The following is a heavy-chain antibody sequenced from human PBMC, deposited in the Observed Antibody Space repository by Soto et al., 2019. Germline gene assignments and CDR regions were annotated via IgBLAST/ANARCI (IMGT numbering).Heavy chain of an antibody. CDR3: ASISQGTYCRGGNCYSDY. J-gene: IGHJ4*02. V-gene: IGHV3-74*01. CDR1: GFTFSSYW. Sequence: EVQLVESGGDLVQPGGSLRLSCAASGFTFSSYWMHWVRQDPEKGLVWVSRINGDGISTSYADSVKGRFTISRDNAKDTLYLHMNSLGAEDTAVYYCASISQGTYCRGGNCYSDYWGQGTLVTVSS. D-gene: IGHD2-15*01. CDR2: INGDGIST.